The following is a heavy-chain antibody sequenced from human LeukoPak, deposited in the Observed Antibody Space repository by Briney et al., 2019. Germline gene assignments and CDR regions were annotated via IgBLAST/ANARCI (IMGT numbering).Heavy chain of an antibody. CDR1: GFSFSTYG. D-gene: IGHD6-13*01. J-gene: IGHJ4*02. V-gene: IGHV3-30*02. CDR3: AKAMGSISWAFDS. Sequence: GGSLRLSCAASGFSFSTYGMHWVRQAPGKGLEWVAFIRHDASSQYYADSVKGRFTISRDSSKNTLYLQMNSLRSDDTAVYYCAKAMGSISWAFDSWGQGTLVTVSS. CDR2: IRHDASSQ.